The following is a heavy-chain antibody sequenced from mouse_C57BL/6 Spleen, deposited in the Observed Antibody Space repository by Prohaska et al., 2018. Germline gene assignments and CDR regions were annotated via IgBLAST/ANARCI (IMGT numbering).Heavy chain of an antibody. Sequence: EVKLVESGGGLVQPGGSLSLSCAASGLTFTDYYMSWVRKPQGKALEWLGFIRNKANGYTTEYSASVKGRFTISRDNSQSILYLQRNALRAEDSATYYCARSPYYYYLDGWSTGNTVTVSS. CDR2: IRNKANGYTT. CDR1: GLTFTDYY. V-gene: IGHV7-3*01. CDR3: ARSPYYYYLDG. D-gene: IGHD1-1*01. J-gene: IGHJ1*03.